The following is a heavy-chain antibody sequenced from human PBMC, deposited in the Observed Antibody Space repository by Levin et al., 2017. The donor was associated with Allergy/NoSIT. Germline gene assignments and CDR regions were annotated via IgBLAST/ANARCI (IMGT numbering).Heavy chain of an antibody. CDR2: ISSSSTYI. J-gene: IGHJ4*02. D-gene: IGHD1-1*01. CDR1: GFTFSGYT. Sequence: GGSLRLSCAASGFTFSGYTLNWVRQAPGKGLEWVSSISSSSTYIYYADSLKGRFTISRDDAKNSLSLQMNSLRVEDTALYYCVREIAEEGTWGQGTLVIVSS. V-gene: IGHV3-21*01. CDR3: VREIAEEGT.